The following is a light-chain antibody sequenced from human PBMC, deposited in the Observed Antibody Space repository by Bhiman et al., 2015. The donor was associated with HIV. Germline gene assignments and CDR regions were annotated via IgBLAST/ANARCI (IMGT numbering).Light chain of an antibody. CDR1: SSDVGNYNY. CDR3: GSYTKSKTFI. J-gene: IGLJ2*01. Sequence: QSALTQPASMSGSPGQSISISCTGTSSDVGNYNYVSWYQQYPGKAPKVMIYDASKRPSGVPLRFSGSKSGNTASLTISGLQAEDEADYYCGSYTKSKTFIFGGGTKLTVL. CDR2: DAS. V-gene: IGLV2-14*03.